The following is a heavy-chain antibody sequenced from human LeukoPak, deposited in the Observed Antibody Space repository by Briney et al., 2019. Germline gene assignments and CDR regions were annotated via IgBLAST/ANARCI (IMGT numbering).Heavy chain of an antibody. CDR1: GYIFTGYY. CDR3: ARSRIGSQFDF. D-gene: IGHD1-26*01. Sequence: ASVKVSCKASGYIFTGYYMHWVRQAPGQGLEWMGWINPNSGGTNLAQKFQGRVTMTRDTSISTAYMDLSRLRSDDTAVYYCARSRIGSQFDFWGQGTLVIVSS. J-gene: IGHJ4*02. V-gene: IGHV1-2*02. CDR2: INPNSGGT.